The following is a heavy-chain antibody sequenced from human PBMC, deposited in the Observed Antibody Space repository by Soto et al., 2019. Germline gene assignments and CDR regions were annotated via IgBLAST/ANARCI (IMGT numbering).Heavy chain of an antibody. D-gene: IGHD3-10*01. Sequence: QVQLVQSGAEVKKPGASVKVSCKASGYTFSNYGISWVRQAPGQGHEWMGWISAYNGNIKFAQKGQGRVTMTTDTSPGKAERKLRSLRSDEPTVNYCRRAPPGEGSAMFDLWGQGTLVTVSS. J-gene: IGHJ5*02. V-gene: IGHV1-18*01. CDR1: GYTFSNYG. CDR2: ISAYNGNI. CDR3: RRAPPGEGSAMFDL.